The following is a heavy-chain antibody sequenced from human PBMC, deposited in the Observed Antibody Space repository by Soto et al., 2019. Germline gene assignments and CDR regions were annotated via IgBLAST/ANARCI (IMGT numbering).Heavy chain of an antibody. J-gene: IGHJ3*02. CDR1: GYTFTSYG. Sequence: DSLQVCCKASGYTFTSYGISWVRQAPGQGLEWMGWISAYNGNTNYAQKLQGRVTMTTDTSTSTAYMELRSLRSDDTAVYYCARRDYGHAFEIWGQGTMVTVS. V-gene: IGHV1-18*04. CDR2: ISAYNGNT. D-gene: IGHD3-10*01. CDR3: ARRDYGHAFEI.